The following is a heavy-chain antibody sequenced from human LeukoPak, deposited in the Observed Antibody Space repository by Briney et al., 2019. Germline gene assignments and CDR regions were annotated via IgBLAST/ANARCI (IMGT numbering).Heavy chain of an antibody. Sequence: SQTLSLTCAISGDSVSSNSAAWNWIRQSPSRGLEWLGRTYYRSKWYNDYAVSVKSRITINPDTSKNQFSLQLNSVTPEDTAVYYCAREVATFYPAYYYYYGMDAWGQGTTVTVSS. CDR1: GDSVSSNSAA. J-gene: IGHJ6*02. V-gene: IGHV6-1*01. CDR3: AREVATFYPAYYYYYGMDA. CDR2: TYYRSKWYN. D-gene: IGHD5-12*01.